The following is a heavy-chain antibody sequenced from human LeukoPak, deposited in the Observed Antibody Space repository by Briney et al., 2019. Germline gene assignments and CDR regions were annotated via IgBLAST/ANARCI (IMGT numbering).Heavy chain of an antibody. CDR2: ISGSGGST. CDR1: GFTFSSYG. D-gene: IGHD3-10*01. J-gene: IGHJ4*02. V-gene: IGHV3-23*01. Sequence: PGGTLRLSCAASGFTFSSYGMTWVRQAPGKGLEWVSLISGSGGSTYYADSVKGRFTISRDNSKNTLYLQMNSLRVEDTAVYYCARDSSMLRGPLVIYYFDFWGQGTLVTVSS. CDR3: ARDSSMLRGPLVIYYFDF.